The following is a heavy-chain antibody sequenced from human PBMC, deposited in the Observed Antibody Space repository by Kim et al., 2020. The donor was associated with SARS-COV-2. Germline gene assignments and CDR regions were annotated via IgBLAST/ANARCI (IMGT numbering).Heavy chain of an antibody. D-gene: IGHD6-13*01. CDR1: GGSISSSPYY. J-gene: IGHJ1*01. Sequence: SETLSLTCTVSGGSISSSPYYWGWIRQPPGRGLEWIGSVSYGGSTYYNSSLKSRVTISADTSKNQFSLKLSSVTAADTAVYFCARQYSSTWYGYFQYWGQGNLVTVSS. V-gene: IGHV4-39*01. CDR3: ARQYSSTWYGYFQY. CDR2: VSYGGST.